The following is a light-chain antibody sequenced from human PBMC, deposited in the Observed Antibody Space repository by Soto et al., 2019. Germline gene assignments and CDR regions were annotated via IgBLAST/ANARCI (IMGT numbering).Light chain of an antibody. J-gene: IGLJ3*02. V-gene: IGLV4-69*01. Sequence: PVLTQSPSASASLGASVKLTCTLSSGHSSYAIAWHQQQPEKGPRYFMKLNSDGSHSKGDGIPDRFSGSSSGAERYLTISRLPSEDEADYYCQTWGTGIRVFGGGTKLTVL. CDR1: SGHSSYA. CDR3: QTWGTGIRV. CDR2: LNSDGSH.